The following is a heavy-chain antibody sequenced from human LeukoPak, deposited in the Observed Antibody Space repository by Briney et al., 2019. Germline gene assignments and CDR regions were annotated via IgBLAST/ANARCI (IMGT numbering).Heavy chain of an antibody. CDR1: GGSFSGYY. CDR3: VFSGGYSSGRGAFDI. J-gene: IGHJ3*02. Sequence: PSETPSLTCAVYGGSFSGYYWSWIRQPPGKGLEWIGDINQSGRTNYNPSLKSRVTISVDTSKNQFSLKLSSVTAADTAVYYCVFSGGYSSGRGAFDIWGQGTMVTVSS. CDR2: INQSGRT. V-gene: IGHV4-34*01. D-gene: IGHD6-19*01.